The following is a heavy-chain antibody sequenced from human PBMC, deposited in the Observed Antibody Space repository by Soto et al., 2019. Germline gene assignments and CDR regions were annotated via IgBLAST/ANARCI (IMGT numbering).Heavy chain of an antibody. CDR3: AGDGLGYFSSTSFSYYYGMDV. CDR2: INPNSGGT. Sequence: ASVKVSCKASGYTFTGYYMNWVRQAPGQGLEWMGWINPNSGGTNYAQKFQGWVTMTRDTSISTAYMEVSRLRSDDTAVYYCAGDGLGYFSSTSFSYYYGMDVWGQGTTVTVSS. J-gene: IGHJ6*02. V-gene: IGHV1-2*04. CDR1: GYTFTGYY. D-gene: IGHD2-2*01.